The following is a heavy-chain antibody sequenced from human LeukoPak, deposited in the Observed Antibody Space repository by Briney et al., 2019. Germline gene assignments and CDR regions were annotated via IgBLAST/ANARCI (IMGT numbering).Heavy chain of an antibody. CDR3: ARGNDFWSGPWAFDI. J-gene: IGHJ3*02. CDR1: GFTFSSYA. V-gene: IGHV3-30-3*01. Sequence: PGGSLRLSCAASGFTFSSYAMHWVRQAPGKGLEWVAVISYDGSNKYYADSVKGRFTISRDNSKNTLYLQMNSLRAEDTAVYYCARGNDFWSGPWAFDIWGQGTMVTVSS. D-gene: IGHD3-3*01. CDR2: ISYDGSNK.